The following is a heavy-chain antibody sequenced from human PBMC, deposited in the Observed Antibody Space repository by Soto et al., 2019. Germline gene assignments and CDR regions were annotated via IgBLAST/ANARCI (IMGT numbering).Heavy chain of an antibody. CDR3: ARDLTIVPATHPRLENYGMDV. CDR2: ISPYNGHT. D-gene: IGHD2-2*01. V-gene: IGHV1-18*01. J-gene: IGHJ6*02. Sequence: ASVKVSCKASGYTFTSSGISWLRRAPGQGLEWMGWISPYNGHTQFVERFQGRVTMTTDTSTKTAYMELRNLRSDDTAHYYCARDLTIVPATHPRLENYGMDVWGQGTTVTVSS. CDR1: GYTFTSSG.